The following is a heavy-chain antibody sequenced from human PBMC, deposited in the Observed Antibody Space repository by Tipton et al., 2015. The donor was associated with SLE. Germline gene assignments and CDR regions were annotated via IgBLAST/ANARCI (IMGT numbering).Heavy chain of an antibody. J-gene: IGHJ6*02. CDR2: ISSSSNFI. V-gene: IGHV3-21*01. Sequence: SLRLSCAASGFTFSSYRMNWVRQAPGKGLEWVSSISSSSNFIYYGDSMKGRFTISRDNAKNSLYLQMNSLRAEDTAVYYCAKIGSSVYYGMDVWGQGTTVTVSS. D-gene: IGHD6-13*01. CDR3: AKIGSSVYYGMDV. CDR1: GFTFSSYR.